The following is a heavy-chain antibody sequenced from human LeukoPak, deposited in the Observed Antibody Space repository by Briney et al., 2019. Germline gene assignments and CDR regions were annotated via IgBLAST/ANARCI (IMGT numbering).Heavy chain of an antibody. CDR1: GFTFSTYA. V-gene: IGHV3-48*03. CDR2: FGSTGTI. CDR3: ARETPRRGETRDGYR. D-gene: IGHD5-24*01. J-gene: IGHJ4*02. Sequence: GGSLRLSCVASGFTFSTYAMNWIRQAPGKGLEWVAYFGSTGTIHYADSMRGRFTISRDNAEMSLFLHMNSLRVDDTAVYYCARETPRRGETRDGYRWGQGTVVTVSS.